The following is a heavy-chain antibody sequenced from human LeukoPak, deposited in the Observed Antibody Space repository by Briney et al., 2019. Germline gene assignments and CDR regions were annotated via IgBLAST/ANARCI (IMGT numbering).Heavy chain of an antibody. J-gene: IGHJ4*02. CDR3: AKQPYCGGDCYSLPKAF. Sequence: TGGSLRLSCAASGFSFTSYAMSWVRQAPGKGLEWVSAISGSGGSTYYADSVKGRFTISRDNSKNTLYLQMNSLRAEDTAVYYCAKQPYCGGDCYSLPKAFWGQGTLVTVSS. CDR1: GFSFTSYA. CDR2: ISGSGGST. D-gene: IGHD2-21*02. V-gene: IGHV3-23*01.